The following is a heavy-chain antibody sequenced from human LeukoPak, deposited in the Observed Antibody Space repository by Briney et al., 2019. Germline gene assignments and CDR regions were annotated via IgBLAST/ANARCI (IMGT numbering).Heavy chain of an antibody. CDR2: ISYDGSNK. CDR3: ARDKGSYYYDTKSHYYLDV. V-gene: IGHV3-30*04. D-gene: IGHD3-22*01. J-gene: IGHJ6*03. CDR1: EFTFSGYA. Sequence: PGGSLRLSCAASEFTFSGYAMHWVRQAPGKGLEWVAVISYDGSNKYYADSVKGGFTISRDNSKNMLYLQMNSLRAEDTAVYYCARDKGSYYYDTKSHYYLDVWGKGTTVTVSS.